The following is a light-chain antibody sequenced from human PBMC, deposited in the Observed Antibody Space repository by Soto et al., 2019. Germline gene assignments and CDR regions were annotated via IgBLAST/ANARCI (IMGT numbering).Light chain of an antibody. J-gene: IGLJ2*01. CDR3: QSYDSSLSVHAV. Sequence: QSALTQPPSVSGAPGQRVTISCTGSSSNIGAGYDVHWYQKLPGTAPKLLMYGNNNRPSGVPDRFSGSKSGTSASLAITGLQAEDEADYYCQSYDSSLSVHAVFGGGTKLTVL. V-gene: IGLV1-40*01. CDR1: SSNIGAGYD. CDR2: GNN.